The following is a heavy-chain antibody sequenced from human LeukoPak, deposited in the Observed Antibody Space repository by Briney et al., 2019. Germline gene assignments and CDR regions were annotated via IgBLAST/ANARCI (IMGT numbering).Heavy chain of an antibody. Sequence: PSETLSLTCTVSGGSISSYYWGWIRQPPGEGLEWIGYIYEGGGSYYNPSLKSRVTISADTSKNQISLKLNSATAADTAVYYCARRRGWLLHYYYYMDVWGKGTTVTISS. D-gene: IGHD6-19*01. CDR1: GGSISSYY. CDR3: ARRRGWLLHYYYYMDV. CDR2: IYEGGGS. J-gene: IGHJ6*03. V-gene: IGHV4-59*08.